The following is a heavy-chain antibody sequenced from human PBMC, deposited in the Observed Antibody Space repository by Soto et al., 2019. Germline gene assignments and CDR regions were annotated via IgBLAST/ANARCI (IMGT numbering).Heavy chain of an antibody. V-gene: IGHV4-59*01. Sequence: SETLSLTCTVSGGSISSYYWSWIRQPPGKGLKRIGYIYYSGSTNYNPSLKSRVTISVDTSKNQFSLKLSSVTVSVTAVYYCAREDSSGWSNCFDPWGQGTLVTVS. CDR1: GGSISSYY. CDR2: IYYSGST. CDR3: AREDSSGWSNCFDP. D-gene: IGHD6-19*01. J-gene: IGHJ5*02.